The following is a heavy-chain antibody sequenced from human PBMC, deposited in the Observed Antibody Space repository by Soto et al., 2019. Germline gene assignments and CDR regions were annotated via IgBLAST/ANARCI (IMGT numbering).Heavy chain of an antibody. CDR3: AKGSTAYYYDS. CDR2: ISVGGVST. CDR1: GFTFSSYA. Sequence: EVQLLESGGGLVQPVGSLRLSCAASGFTFSSYAMSWVRQAPGKGLEWVSTISVGGVSTYYADSVKGRFTISRDNSKNTLYLQMNSLRAEDADIYYCAKGSTAYYYDSWGQGTLVTVSS. V-gene: IGHV3-23*01. J-gene: IGHJ4*02. D-gene: IGHD2-8*02.